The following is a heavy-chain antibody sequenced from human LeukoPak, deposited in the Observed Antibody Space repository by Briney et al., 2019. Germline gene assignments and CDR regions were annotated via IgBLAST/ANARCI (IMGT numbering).Heavy chain of an antibody. Sequence: PSETLSLTCTVSGGSISSSSYYWGWIRQPPGKGLEWIGSIYYSGNTYYNPSLKSRVTISEDASKKQFSLKLSSVTAADTAVYYCARGVGNNWYVGWFDPWGQGTLVTVSS. CDR1: GGSISSSSYY. D-gene: IGHD1-1*01. V-gene: IGHV4-39*07. CDR2: IYYSGNT. CDR3: ARGVGNNWYVGWFDP. J-gene: IGHJ5*02.